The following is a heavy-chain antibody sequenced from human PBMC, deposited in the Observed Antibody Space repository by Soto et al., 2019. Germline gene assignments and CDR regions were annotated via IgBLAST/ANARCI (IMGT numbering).Heavy chain of an antibody. D-gene: IGHD2-15*01. V-gene: IGHV3-9*01. CDR2: ISWNSGSI. CDR3: AKDITGGGSSTGFDY. CDR1: GFTFDDYA. Sequence: GGSLRLSCAASGFTFDDYAMHWVRQAPGKGLEWVSGISWNSGSIGYADSVKGRFTISRDNAKNSLYLQMNSLRAGDTALYYCAKDITGGGSSTGFDYWGQGT. J-gene: IGHJ4*02.